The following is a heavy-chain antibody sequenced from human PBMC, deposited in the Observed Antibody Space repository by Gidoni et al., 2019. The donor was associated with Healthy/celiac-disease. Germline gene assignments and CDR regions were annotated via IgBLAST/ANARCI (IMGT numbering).Heavy chain of an antibody. CDR3: ARGLVVPAHSGYYYYGMDV. CDR1: GGTSSTYA. J-gene: IGHJ6*02. V-gene: IGHV1-69*06. Sequence: QVQLVQSGAEVKKPGSSVKVSCKASGGTSSTYAISWVRQAPGQGLEWMGGSIPIFGTANYAQKFQGRVTITADKSTSTAYMGLSSLRSEDTAVYYCARGLVVPAHSGYYYYGMDVWGQGTTVTVSS. D-gene: IGHD2-2*01. CDR2: SIPIFGTA.